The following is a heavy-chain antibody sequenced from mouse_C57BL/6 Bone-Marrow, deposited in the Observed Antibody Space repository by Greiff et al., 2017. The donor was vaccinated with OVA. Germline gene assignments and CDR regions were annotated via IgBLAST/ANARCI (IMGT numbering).Heavy chain of an antibody. V-gene: IGHV14-1*01. Sequence: EVPLQQSGAELVRPGASVKLSCTASGFNIKDYYMHWVKQRPEPGLEWIGRIDPADGDTEYAPKFQGKATMTADTSSNTAYLQLSSLTSEDTAVYYCTTNGYLYWYFDVWGTGTTVTVSS. CDR2: IDPADGDT. CDR1: GFNIKDYY. D-gene: IGHD2-2*01. J-gene: IGHJ1*03. CDR3: TTNGYLYWYFDV.